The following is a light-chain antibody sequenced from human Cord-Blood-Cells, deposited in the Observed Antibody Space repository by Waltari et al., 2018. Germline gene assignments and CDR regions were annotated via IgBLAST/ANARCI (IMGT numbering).Light chain of an antibody. CDR2: DVS. Sequence: QSALTQPASVSGSPGQSITISCTGTSSAVRGYHYFSGSQQHPGKAPKPMVYDVSKRPSGVSNRFSGSKSGNTASLTISGLQAEDEADYYCSSYTSSSTLVFGGGTKLTVL. V-gene: IGLV2-14*01. CDR3: SSYTSSSTLV. J-gene: IGLJ3*02. CDR1: SSAVRGYHY.